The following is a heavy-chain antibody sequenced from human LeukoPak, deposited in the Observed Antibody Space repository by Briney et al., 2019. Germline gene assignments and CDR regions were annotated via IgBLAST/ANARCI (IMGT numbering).Heavy chain of an antibody. CDR2: NNTNTGNP. CDR3: ARVEQYDILTGYYNYYYGMDV. J-gene: IGHJ6*02. Sequence: ASVKVSCKASGYTFTSYAMNWVRQAPGQGLEWMGWNNTNTGNPTYAQGFTGRFVFSLDTSVSTAYLQISSLKAEDTAVYYCARVEQYDILTGYYNYYYGMDVWGQGTTVTVSS. CDR1: GYTFTSYA. D-gene: IGHD3-9*01. V-gene: IGHV7-4-1*02.